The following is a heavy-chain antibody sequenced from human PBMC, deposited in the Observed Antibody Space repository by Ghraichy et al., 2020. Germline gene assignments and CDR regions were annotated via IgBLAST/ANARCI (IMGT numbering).Heavy chain of an antibody. CDR1: GFTFGTYW. CDR2: IKQDGSEK. Sequence: GGSLRLSCAASGFTFGTYWMSWVRQAPGKGLEWVANIKQDGSEKYYVDSVKGRFTISRDNAKNSLYLQMNSLRDEDTAVYYCARKAGYSYGDYWGQGTLVTVSS. J-gene: IGHJ4*02. D-gene: IGHD5-18*01. CDR3: ARKAGYSYGDY. V-gene: IGHV3-7*01.